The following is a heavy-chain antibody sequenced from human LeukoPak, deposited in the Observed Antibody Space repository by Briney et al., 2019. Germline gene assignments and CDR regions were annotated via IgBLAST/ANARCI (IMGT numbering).Heavy chain of an antibody. J-gene: IGHJ4*02. V-gene: IGHV3-30*18. CDR2: ISYDGSTK. D-gene: IGHD6-13*01. CDR3: AKGGSNWYYFDY. CDR1: GFTFSSYG. Sequence: PGGSLRLSCAASGFTFSSYGMHCVRQAPGKGLEWGAVISYDGSTKYYADSVKGRFSISRDNSKNTLYLQMNSLRAEDTAVYYCAKGGSNWYYFDYWGQGTLVTVSS.